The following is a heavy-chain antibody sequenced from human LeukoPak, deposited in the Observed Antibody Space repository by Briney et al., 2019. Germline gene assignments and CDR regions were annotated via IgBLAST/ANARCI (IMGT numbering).Heavy chain of an antibody. Sequence: SETLSLTCAVYGGSFSGYYWSWIRQPPGKGLEWIGEINHSGSTNYNPSLKSRVTISVDTSKNQFSLKLSSVTAADTAVYYCARGRGYNWNYFDYWGQGTLVTVSP. CDR2: INHSGST. CDR1: GGSFSGYY. D-gene: IGHD1-20*01. J-gene: IGHJ4*02. V-gene: IGHV4-34*01. CDR3: ARGRGYNWNYFDY.